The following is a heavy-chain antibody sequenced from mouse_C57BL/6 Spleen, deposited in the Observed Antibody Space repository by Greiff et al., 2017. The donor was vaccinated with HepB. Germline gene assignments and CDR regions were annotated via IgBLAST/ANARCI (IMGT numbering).Heavy chain of an antibody. J-gene: IGHJ3*01. D-gene: IGHD1-1*02. Sequence: EVQLQQSGAELVRPGASVKLSCTASGFNIKDDYMHWVKQRPEQGLEWIGWIDPENGDTEYASKFQGKATITADTSSNTAYMQLSSLTSEDTAVYYCTSPMAQDWGQGTLVTVSA. CDR1: GFNIKDDY. V-gene: IGHV14-4*01. CDR3: TSPMAQD. CDR2: IDPENGDT.